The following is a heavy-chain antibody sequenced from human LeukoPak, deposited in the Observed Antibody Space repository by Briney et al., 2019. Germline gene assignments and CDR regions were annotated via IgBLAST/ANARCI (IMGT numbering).Heavy chain of an antibody. Sequence: PGGSLRLSCAASGFTFSSYGMHWVRQAPGKGLEWVAVIWYDGSNKYYADSVKGRFTISRDNSKNTLYLQMNSLRAEDTAVYYCAREMSAAAGTDAFDIWGQGTMVTVSS. J-gene: IGHJ3*02. CDR2: IWYDGSNK. V-gene: IGHV3-33*01. CDR1: GFTFSSYG. D-gene: IGHD6-13*01. CDR3: AREMSAAAGTDAFDI.